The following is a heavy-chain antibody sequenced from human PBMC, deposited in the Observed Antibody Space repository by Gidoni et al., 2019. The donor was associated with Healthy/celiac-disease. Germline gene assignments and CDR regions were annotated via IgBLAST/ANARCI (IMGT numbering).Heavy chain of an antibody. V-gene: IGHV3-23*01. CDR1: GFTVGGYA. CDR3: AKTPYYYDSNDAFDI. Sequence: EVQLLESGGGLVQPGGSLRRSCAASGFTVGGYAMSWVRPAPGKGLEWVSAISGSGGSTYYADSVKGRFTISRDNSKNTLYLQMNILRAEDTAVYYCAKTPYYYDSNDAFDIWGQGTMVTVSS. J-gene: IGHJ3*02. D-gene: IGHD3-22*01. CDR2: ISGSGGST.